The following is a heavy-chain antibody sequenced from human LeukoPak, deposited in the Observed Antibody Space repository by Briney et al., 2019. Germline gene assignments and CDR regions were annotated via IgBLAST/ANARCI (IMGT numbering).Heavy chain of an antibody. CDR3: ARGSAMVRGSQAYSYSMDV. V-gene: IGHV3-21*01. J-gene: IGHJ6*03. D-gene: IGHD3-10*01. CDR2: ISSISMYI. CDR1: GFTFSSYS. Sequence: GKSLRLSCAASGFTFSSYSMNWGRQAPGKGREWGSSISSISMYIYYAHSVKGRFTISRDHAKHPVYLHMNSLRAEATAVYYCARGSAMVRGSQAYSYSMDVWGKGTTVTVSS.